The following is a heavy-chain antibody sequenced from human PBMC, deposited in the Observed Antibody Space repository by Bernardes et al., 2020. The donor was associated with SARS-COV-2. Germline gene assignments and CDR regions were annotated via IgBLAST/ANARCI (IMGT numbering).Heavy chain of an antibody. CDR3: ARPPTEYCSGDGCYSHVDYFYYGMDV. Sequence: GGSLRLSCAASGFTVSRNDMSWVRQAPGKGLEWVSVIYSAGGTYYADSVRGRFTLSRDNSKNTLNLQMDSLRTEDTAVYYCARPPTEYCSGDGCYSHVDYFYYGMDVWGQGTTVTVSS. CDR1: GFTVSRND. D-gene: IGHD2-15*01. J-gene: IGHJ6*02. V-gene: IGHV3-66*02. CDR2: IYSAGGT.